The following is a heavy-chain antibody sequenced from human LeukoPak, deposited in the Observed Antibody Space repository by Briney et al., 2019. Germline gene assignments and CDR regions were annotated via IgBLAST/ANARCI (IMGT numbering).Heavy chain of an antibody. V-gene: IGHV1-3*01. CDR1: GYTFTTYA. CDR3: ATPADRGSFLCY. D-gene: IGHD6-13*01. Sequence: ASVKVSCKASGYTFTTYAMHWVRQAPGQRLEWMGWINAYNGSTKYSQKFQGRVTITRATSASTAYMELSSLRSEDTAVYYCATPADRGSFLCYWCQGNRVTVSA. J-gene: IGHJ4*02. CDR2: INAYNGST.